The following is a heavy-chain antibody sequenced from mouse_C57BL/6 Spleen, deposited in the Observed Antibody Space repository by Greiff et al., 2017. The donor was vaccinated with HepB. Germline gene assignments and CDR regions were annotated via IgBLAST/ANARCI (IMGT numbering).Heavy chain of an antibody. CDR1: GYAFSSSW. V-gene: IGHV1-82*01. CDR2: IYPGDGDT. D-gene: IGHD2-3*01. J-gene: IGHJ4*01. CDR3: ARAYDGYPYYYAMGY. Sequence: VQGVESGPELVKPGASVKISCKASGYAFSSSWMNWVKQRPGKGLEWIGRIYPGDGDTNYNGKFKGKATLTADKSSSTAYMQLSSLTSEDSAVYFCARAYDGYPYYYAMGYWGQGTSVTVSS.